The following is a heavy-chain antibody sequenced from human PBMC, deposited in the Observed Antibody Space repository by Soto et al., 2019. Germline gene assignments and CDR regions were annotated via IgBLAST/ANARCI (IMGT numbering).Heavy chain of an antibody. Sequence: SETLSLTCTVSGGSISSNNYSWGWIRQPPGKGLEWIGSIYYSGNTYYNQSLKSRVTISVDTSKNQFFLKLNFGTAADTALYYCARAETGTTFGEYYYYCMDVWGKGTTVTVSS. CDR2: IYYSGNT. CDR1: GGSISSNNYS. CDR3: ARAETGTTFGEYYYYCMDV. D-gene: IGHD1-1*01. V-gene: IGHV4-39*01. J-gene: IGHJ6*03.